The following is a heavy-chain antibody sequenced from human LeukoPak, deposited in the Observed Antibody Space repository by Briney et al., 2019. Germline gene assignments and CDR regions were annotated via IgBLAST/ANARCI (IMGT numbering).Heavy chain of an antibody. D-gene: IGHD3-22*01. CDR2: ISWNSGSI. V-gene: IGHV3-9*01. CDR3: AKDISYDSSGYRPYYFDY. CDR1: GFTFDDYA. Sequence: GGSLRLSCAASGFTFDDYAMHWVRQAPGKGLEWVSGISWNSGSIGYADSVKGRFTISRDNAKNSLYLQMNSLRAEDTALYYCAKDISYDSSGYRPYYFDYWGQGTLVTVSS. J-gene: IGHJ4*02.